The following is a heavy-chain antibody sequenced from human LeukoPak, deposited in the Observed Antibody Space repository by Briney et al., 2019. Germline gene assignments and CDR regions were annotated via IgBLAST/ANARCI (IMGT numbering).Heavy chain of an antibody. Sequence: SETLSLTCTVSGGSISSYYWSWIRQPPGKGLEWIGYIYYSGSTNYNPSLKSRVTISVDTSKNQFSLKLSSVTAADTAVYYCAGYYLGNAFGIWGQGTMVTVSS. CDR1: GGSISSYY. J-gene: IGHJ3*02. CDR2: IYYSGST. V-gene: IGHV4-59*01. CDR3: AGYYLGNAFGI. D-gene: IGHD3-22*01.